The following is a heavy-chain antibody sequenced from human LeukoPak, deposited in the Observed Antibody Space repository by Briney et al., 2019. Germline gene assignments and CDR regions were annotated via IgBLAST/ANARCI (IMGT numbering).Heavy chain of an antibody. V-gene: IGHV3-48*03. CDR1: GFTFSSYE. Sequence: GGSLRLSCAASGFTFSSYEMNWVRQAPGKGLEWVSYISSSGSTIYYADSVEGRFTISRDNAKNSLYLQMNSLRAEDTAVYYCARVLTVYYYGMDVWGQGTTVTVSS. CDR2: ISSSGSTI. J-gene: IGHJ6*02. CDR3: ARVLTVYYYGMDV.